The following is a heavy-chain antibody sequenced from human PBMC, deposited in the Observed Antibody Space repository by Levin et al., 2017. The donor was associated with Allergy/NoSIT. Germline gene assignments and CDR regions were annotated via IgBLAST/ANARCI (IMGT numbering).Heavy chain of an antibody. CDR3: ARAGLYCSGGSCTLDI. J-gene: IGHJ3*02. CDR2: ISSSSSYT. V-gene: IGHV3-11*05. Sequence: AGGSLRLSCAASGFTFSDYYMSWIRQAPGKGLEWVSYISSSSSYTNYADSVKGRFTISRDNAKNSLYLQMNSLRAEDTAVYYCARAGLYCSGGSCTLDIWGQGTMVTVSS. CDR1: GFTFSDYY. D-gene: IGHD2-15*01.